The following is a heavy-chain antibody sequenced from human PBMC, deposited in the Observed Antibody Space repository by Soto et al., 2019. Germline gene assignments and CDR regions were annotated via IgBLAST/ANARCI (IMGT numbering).Heavy chain of an antibody. Sequence: PGGSLRLSCAASGFTFSSYAMSWVRQAPGKGLEWVSAISGSGGSTYYADSVKGRFTISRDNSKNTLYLQMNSLRAEDTAVYYCAQGRERFLEWLLFSISDAFDIWGQGTMVTVSS. CDR2: ISGSGGST. CDR3: AQGRERFLEWLLFSISDAFDI. CDR1: GFTFSSYA. V-gene: IGHV3-23*01. D-gene: IGHD3-3*01. J-gene: IGHJ3*02.